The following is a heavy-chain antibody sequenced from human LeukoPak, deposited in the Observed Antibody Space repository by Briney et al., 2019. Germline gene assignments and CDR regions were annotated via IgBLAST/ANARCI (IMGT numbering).Heavy chain of an antibody. CDR2: IKPDGSDK. CDR1: GFSFSSSW. CDR3: SRSLNY. V-gene: IGHV3-7*01. J-gene: IGHJ4*02. Sequence: GGSLRLSCAASGFSFSSSWMDWVRQAPGKGLEWVANIKPDGSDKSYVDSVKGRFTISRDNAKDSLYLETDSLRVEDTALYYCSRSLNYWGQGALVTVSS.